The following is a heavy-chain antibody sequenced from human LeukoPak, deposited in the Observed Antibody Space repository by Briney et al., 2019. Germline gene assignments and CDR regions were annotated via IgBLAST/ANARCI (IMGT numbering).Heavy chain of an antibody. CDR3: ARVSSPYYFDY. CDR1: GYSFTDYY. Sequence: GASVKVSCKASGYSFTDYYMHWVRQAPGQGLEWMGWINPITGGTKYAQKFQGRVTMTRDTSISTAHMELSRLRSDDTAVYYCARVSSPYYFDYWGQGTLVTVAS. D-gene: IGHD6-6*01. V-gene: IGHV1-2*02. J-gene: IGHJ4*02. CDR2: INPITGGT.